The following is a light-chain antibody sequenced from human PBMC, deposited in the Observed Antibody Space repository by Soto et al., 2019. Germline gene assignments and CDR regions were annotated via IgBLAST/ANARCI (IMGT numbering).Light chain of an antibody. CDR2: GNN. V-gene: IGLV1-40*01. J-gene: IGLJ2*01. CDR3: QSYDSSLSGVV. Sequence: QSVLTQPPSVSGAPGQRVTISCTGSSSNIGADFDVHWYQQFPGTAPKHLIYGNNNRPSGVPDRFSSSKSGTSAPLAITGLQAEDEADYYCQSYDSSLSGVVFGGGTKLTVL. CDR1: SSNIGADFD.